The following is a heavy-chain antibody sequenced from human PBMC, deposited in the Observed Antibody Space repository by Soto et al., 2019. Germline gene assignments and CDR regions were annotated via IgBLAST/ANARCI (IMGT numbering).Heavy chain of an antibody. CDR1: GGSIRSGDYY. J-gene: IGHJ4*02. CDR2: IYYTGNT. CDR3: ARFPPGLRGVRDFDY. V-gene: IGHV4-30-4*01. D-gene: IGHD3-10*01. Sequence: QVQLQESGPGLVKPSQTLSLTCTVSGGSIRSGDYYWSWIRQPPGKGLEWIGYIYYTGNTYYSPSRKSRVTISVDASKNQFSLKLSSVTAADTAVYYCARFPPGLRGVRDFDYWGQGTLVTVSS.